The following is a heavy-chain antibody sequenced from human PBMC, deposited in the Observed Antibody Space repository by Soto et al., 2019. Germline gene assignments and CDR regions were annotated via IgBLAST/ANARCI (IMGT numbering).Heavy chain of an antibody. CDR2: ISGSGGSK. CDR1: GFTFSNYA. Sequence: EVQLLESGGGLVQPGGSLRLSCAASGFTFSNYAMSWVRQAPGKGLEWVSAISGSGGSKYYADSVKGRFTISRDNSKNTLYLQMNSMRAEDTAVYYCAKNPWLTAAPPSTFDYWGQGTLVTVSS. J-gene: IGHJ4*02. CDR3: AKNPWLTAAPPSTFDY. D-gene: IGHD2-2*01. V-gene: IGHV3-23*01.